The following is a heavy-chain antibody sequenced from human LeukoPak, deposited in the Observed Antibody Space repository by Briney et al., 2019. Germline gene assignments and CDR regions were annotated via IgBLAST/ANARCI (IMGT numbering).Heavy chain of an antibody. J-gene: IGHJ4*02. V-gene: IGHV3-30*04. Sequence: GGSLRLSCAASGFTFSSYAMRWVRQAPGKGLEWVAVISYDGSNKYYADSVKGRFTISRDNSKNTLYLQMNGLRAEHTAVYYWARVLLEWLSYFDYWGQGTLVTVSS. CDR3: ARVLLEWLSYFDY. CDR1: GFTFSSYA. CDR2: ISYDGSNK. D-gene: IGHD3-3*01.